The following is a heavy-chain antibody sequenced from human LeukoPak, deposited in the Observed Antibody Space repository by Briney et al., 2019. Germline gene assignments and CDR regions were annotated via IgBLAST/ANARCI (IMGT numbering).Heavy chain of an antibody. V-gene: IGHV3-74*01. CDR2: INSDGSST. CDR3: ARELGYCSSTSCYQYAFDI. D-gene: IGHD2-2*01. CDR1: GFTFSSYW. Sequence: GGSLRLSCAASGFTFSSYWMHWVRQAPGKGLVRVSRINSDGSSTSYADSVKGRFTISRDNAKNTLYLQMNSLRAEDTAVYYCARELGYCSSTSCYQYAFDIWGQGTMVTVSS. J-gene: IGHJ3*02.